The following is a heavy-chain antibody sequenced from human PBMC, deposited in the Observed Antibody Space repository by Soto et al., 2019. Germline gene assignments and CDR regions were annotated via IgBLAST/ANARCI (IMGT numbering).Heavy chain of an antibody. J-gene: IGHJ4*02. CDR1: GFTVSNHY. CDR2: IYSGGSR. V-gene: IGHV3-53*01. Sequence: GGSLRLSCSASGFTVSNHYMTWVRQAPGKGLEWVSVIYSGGSRYYADSVKGRFAISRDHSKNTLYLQMNSLTAEDTAVYYCTRALPDFETTGHYIDYWGQGTLVTVSS. CDR3: TRALPDFETTGHYIDY. D-gene: IGHD2-8*02.